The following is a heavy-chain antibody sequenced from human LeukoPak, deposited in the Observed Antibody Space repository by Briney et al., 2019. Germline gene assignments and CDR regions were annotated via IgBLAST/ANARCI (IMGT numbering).Heavy chain of an antibody. Sequence: SETLSLTCTVSGGSISSYYWSWIRQTPGKGLEWIGYIYYSGSTDYNPSLKSRVTISVDTSKNQFSLKLSSVTTADTAVYYCARDNPLQYQPGPNFDYWGQGTLVTVSS. D-gene: IGHD2-2*01. V-gene: IGHV4-59*01. CDR2: IYYSGST. CDR3: ARDNPLQYQPGPNFDY. CDR1: GGSISSYY. J-gene: IGHJ4*02.